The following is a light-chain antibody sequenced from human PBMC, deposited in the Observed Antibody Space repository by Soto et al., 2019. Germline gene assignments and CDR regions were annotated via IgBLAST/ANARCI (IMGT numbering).Light chain of an antibody. J-gene: IGKJ5*01. Sequence: EIVLTQSPATLSSFPGDRVTLSCRASQYINTRLAWYQHRPGQAPRLLIYQTSNRATGIPARFSGSGSGTDFTLTISSLEPEDFAVYYCQQRSNWLTFGQGTRLEIK. V-gene: IGKV3-11*01. CDR2: QTS. CDR3: QQRSNWLT. CDR1: QYINTR.